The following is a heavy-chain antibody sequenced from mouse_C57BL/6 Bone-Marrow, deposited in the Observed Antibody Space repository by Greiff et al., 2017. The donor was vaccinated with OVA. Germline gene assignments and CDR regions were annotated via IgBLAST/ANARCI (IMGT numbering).Heavy chain of an antibody. CDR1: GYTFTDYN. CDR3: ARRKGLLRILYFDY. CDR2: INPNNGGT. D-gene: IGHD1-1*01. Sequence: SGPELVKPGASVKMSCKASGYTFTDYNMHWVKQRPGQSLEWIGYINPNNGGTSYNQKFKGKATLTVNTSSSTAYMELRSLTSEDSAVYYCARRKGLLRILYFDYWGQGTTLTVSS. V-gene: IGHV1-22*01. J-gene: IGHJ2*01.